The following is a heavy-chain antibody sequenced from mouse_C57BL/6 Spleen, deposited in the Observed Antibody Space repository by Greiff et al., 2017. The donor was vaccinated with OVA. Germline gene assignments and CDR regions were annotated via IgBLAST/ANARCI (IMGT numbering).Heavy chain of an antibody. CDR1: GYTFTDYY. CDR2: INPNNGGT. J-gene: IGHJ2*01. CDR3: AGAYYSNYEYYFDY. V-gene: IGHV1-26*01. Sequence: EVKLQQSGPELVKPGASVKISCKASGYTFTDYYMNWVKQSHGKSLEWIGDINPNNGGTSYNQKFKGKATLTVDKSSSTAYMELRSLTSEDSAVYYCAGAYYSNYEYYFDYWGQGTTLTVSS. D-gene: IGHD2-5*01.